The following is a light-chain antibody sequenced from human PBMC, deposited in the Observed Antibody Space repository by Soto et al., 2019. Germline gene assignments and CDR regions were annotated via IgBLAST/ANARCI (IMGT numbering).Light chain of an antibody. CDR2: DVS. CDR1: SSDVGGYNS. V-gene: IGLV2-14*01. Sequence: QSVLTQPASVSRSPGQSITISCTGTSSDVGGYNSVSWYQQHPGKAPQLIIYDVSYRPSGISSRFSGSKSGNTASLTISGLQAADEADYYCSSYTTSSARVFGAGTKLTVL. J-gene: IGLJ2*01. CDR3: SSYTTSSARV.